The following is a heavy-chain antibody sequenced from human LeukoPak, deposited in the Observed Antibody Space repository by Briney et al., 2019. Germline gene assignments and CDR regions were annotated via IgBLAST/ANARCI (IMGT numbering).Heavy chain of an antibody. D-gene: IGHD3-10*01. CDR1: GFTFSSYA. CDR2: ISYDGSNK. J-gene: IGHJ4*02. CDR3: ARDSRACYYGSGSYYGY. V-gene: IGHV3-30-3*01. Sequence: GGSLRLSCAASGFTFSSYAMHWVRQAPGKGLEWVAVISYDGSNKYYADSVKGRFTISRDNSKNTLYLQMNSLRAEDTAVYYCARDSRACYYGSGSYYGYWGQGTLVTVSS.